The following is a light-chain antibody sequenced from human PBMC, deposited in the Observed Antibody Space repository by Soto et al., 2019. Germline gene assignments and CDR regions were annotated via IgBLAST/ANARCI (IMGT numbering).Light chain of an antibody. CDR1: QSVSSY. CDR3: RQYNNWPRT. Sequence: EIVLTQSPATLSLSPGERATLSCRASQSVSSYLAWYQQKPGQAPRLLIYGASTRATGIPARFSSSGSGTEFTLTISSLQSEDFAVYYCRQYNNWPRTFGQGTKVDIK. J-gene: IGKJ1*01. V-gene: IGKV3-15*01. CDR2: GAS.